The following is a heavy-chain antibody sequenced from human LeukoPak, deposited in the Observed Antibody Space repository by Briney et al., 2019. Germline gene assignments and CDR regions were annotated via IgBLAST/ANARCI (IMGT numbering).Heavy chain of an antibody. CDR1: GYTFTSYA. CDR2: INAGNGNT. J-gene: IGHJ1*01. Sequence: ASVKVSCKASGYTFTSYAMHWVRQAPGQRLEWMGWINAGNGNTKYSQEFQGRVTITRDTSASTAYMELSSLRSEDMAVYYCARESYDSSCPEYFQHWGQGTLGTVSS. CDR3: ARESYDSSCPEYFQH. V-gene: IGHV1-3*03. D-gene: IGHD3-22*01.